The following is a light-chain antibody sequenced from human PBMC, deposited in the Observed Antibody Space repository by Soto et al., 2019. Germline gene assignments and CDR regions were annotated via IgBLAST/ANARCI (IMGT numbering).Light chain of an antibody. CDR3: AAWDDSLSGRV. CDR2: SNN. CDR1: HSNIGSNS. J-gene: IGLJ3*02. V-gene: IGLV1-47*02. Sequence: QLVLTQPPSASGTPGQRVTISCSGSHSNIGSNSVYWYQQLPGTAPKLLMYSNNERPSGVPDRFSGSKSGTSASLAISGLRSDDEADYYCAAWDDSLSGRVFGGGTKLTVL.